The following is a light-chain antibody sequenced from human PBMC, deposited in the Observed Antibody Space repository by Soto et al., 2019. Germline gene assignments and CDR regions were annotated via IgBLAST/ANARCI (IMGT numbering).Light chain of an antibody. CDR2: GAS. V-gene: IGKV3-15*01. Sequence: EIVMTQSPATLSVSPGERVTLSCRASQSVSSNLAWYQQKLGQAPRLLIYGASTRATGIPDRFSGSGSGTEFTLIISSLQSEDFTVYYCQQYNDWPLTFGGGTKVDIK. J-gene: IGKJ4*01. CDR1: QSVSSN. CDR3: QQYNDWPLT.